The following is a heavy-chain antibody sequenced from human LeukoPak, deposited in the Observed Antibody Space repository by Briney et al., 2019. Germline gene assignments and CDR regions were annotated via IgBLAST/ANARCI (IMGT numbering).Heavy chain of an antibody. V-gene: IGHV3-49*03. CDR1: GFIFGDYA. D-gene: IGHD3-22*01. CDR2: IRSKAYGGTT. CDR3: TRDVPDNYYDGSGYPAAYNFDY. J-gene: IGHJ4*02. Sequence: PGGSLRLSCTASGFIFGDYAMTWFRQAPGKGLEWVGFIRSKAYGGTTDYAASVKGRFTISRDDSKSIAYLQMNSLKTEDTALYYCTRDVPDNYYDGSGYPAAYNFDYWGQGTLVTVSS.